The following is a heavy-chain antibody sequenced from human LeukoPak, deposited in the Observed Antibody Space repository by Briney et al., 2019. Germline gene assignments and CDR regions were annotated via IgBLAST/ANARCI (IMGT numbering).Heavy chain of an antibody. Sequence: QPAGSLRLSCTASGYTFSSYAMTWVRQAPGEGLEWVSAISGSGANTYYADPVKGRFAASRDNSKDTLYLQMRSLRAEDTAVYYCARGRSGYGPFDAFDIWGHGTWVTVSS. CDR2: ISGSGANT. D-gene: IGHD3-22*01. CDR3: ARGRSGYGPFDAFDI. CDR1: GYTFSSYA. V-gene: IGHV3-23*01. J-gene: IGHJ3*02.